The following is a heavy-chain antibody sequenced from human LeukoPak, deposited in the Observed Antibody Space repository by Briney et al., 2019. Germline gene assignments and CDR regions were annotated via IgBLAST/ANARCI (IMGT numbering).Heavy chain of an antibody. CDR1: GFTFSSYG. J-gene: IGHJ3*02. D-gene: IGHD2-2*01. CDR3: AREGRYRYCSSTSCEDAFDI. CDR2: IWYDGSNK. Sequence: GGSLRLSCAASGFTFSSYGMHWVRQAPGKGLEWVAVIWYDGSNKYYADSVKGRFTISRDNSKNTLYLQMNSLRAEDTAVYYCAREGRYRYCSSTSCEDAFDIWGQGTMVTASS. V-gene: IGHV3-33*01.